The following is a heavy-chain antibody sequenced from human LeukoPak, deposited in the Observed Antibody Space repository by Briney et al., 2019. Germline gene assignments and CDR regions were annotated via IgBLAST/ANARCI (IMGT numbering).Heavy chain of an antibody. CDR3: ARVSGIGSYLVD. V-gene: IGHV3-21*01. Sequence: PGGSLRLSCAASGFTFSSYSMNWVRQAPGKGLEWVSSISSSSSYIYYADSVKGRFTISRDNAKNSLYLQMNSLRAEDTAVYYCARVSGIGSYLVDWGQGTLVTVSS. D-gene: IGHD1-26*01. J-gene: IGHJ4*02. CDR2: ISSSSSYI. CDR1: GFTFSSYS.